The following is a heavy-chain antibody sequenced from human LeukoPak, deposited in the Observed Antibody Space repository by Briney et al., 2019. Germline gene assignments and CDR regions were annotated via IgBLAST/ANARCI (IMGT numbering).Heavy chain of an antibody. CDR3: ARDDGIAVAGRFDY. CDR2: TYYRSKWYN. V-gene: IGHV6-1*01. CDR1: GDSVSSNSAA. Sequence: SQTLSLTCAISGDSVSSNSAAWNWIRQSPSRGLEWLGRTYYRSKWYNDYAVSVKSRITINPDTSKNQFSLQLNSVTPEDTAVYYRARDDGIAVAGRFDYWGQGTLVTVSS. J-gene: IGHJ4*02. D-gene: IGHD6-19*01.